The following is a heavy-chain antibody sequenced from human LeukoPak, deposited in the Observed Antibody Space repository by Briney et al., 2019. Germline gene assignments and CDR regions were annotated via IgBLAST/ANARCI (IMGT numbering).Heavy chain of an antibody. Sequence: ASVKVSCKASVYTFTSYYMHWVRQAPGQGLEWMGTINPIDGSATYAQKFQGRVTMTRDTSTSTVYMELSSLRSEDTAVYYCARGLSSGYSYGRDGYNCAYWGQGTLVTVSS. CDR3: ARGLSSGYSYGRDGYNCAY. CDR1: VYTFTSYY. CDR2: INPIDGSA. D-gene: IGHD5-18*01. V-gene: IGHV1-46*01. J-gene: IGHJ4*02.